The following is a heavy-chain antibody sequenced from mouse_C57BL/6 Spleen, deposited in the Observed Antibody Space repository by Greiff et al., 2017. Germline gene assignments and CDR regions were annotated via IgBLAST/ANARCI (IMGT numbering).Heavy chain of an antibody. V-gene: IGHV1-55*01. D-gene: IGHD2-4*01. CDR2: IYPGSGST. CDR3: ARRWDYDGDCAMDY. CDR1: GYTFTSYW. J-gene: IGHJ4*01. Sequence: QVQLQQPGAELVKPGASVKMSCKASGYTFTSYWITWVKQRPGQGLEWIGDIYPGSGSTNYNEKFKSKATLTVDTSSSTAYMQLSSLTSEDSAVYYCARRWDYDGDCAMDYWGQGTSVTVSS.